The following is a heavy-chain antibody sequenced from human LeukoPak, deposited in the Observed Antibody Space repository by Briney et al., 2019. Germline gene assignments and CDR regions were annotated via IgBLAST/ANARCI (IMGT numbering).Heavy chain of an antibody. V-gene: IGHV3-23*01. CDR2: ISGSGGST. Sequence: HPGGSLRLSCAASGFTFSSYAMSWVRLAPGKGLEWVSAISGSGGSTYYADSVKGRFTISRDNSKNTLYLQMNSLRAEDTAVYYCAEWELRVDYWGQGTLVTVSS. CDR3: AEWELRVDY. J-gene: IGHJ4*02. CDR1: GFTFSSYA. D-gene: IGHD1-26*01.